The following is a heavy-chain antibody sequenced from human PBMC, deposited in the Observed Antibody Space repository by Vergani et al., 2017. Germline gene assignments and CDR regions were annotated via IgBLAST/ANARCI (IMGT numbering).Heavy chain of an antibody. J-gene: IGHJ6*03. CDR1: GGSINTGAYY. D-gene: IGHD3-3*01. Sequence: QVQLQESGPRLVRPSQTLSLTCTVSGGSINTGAYYWSWIRQPAGKGLEWIGRVYTSGMTNYNPSLKSRVTILVDRSKSQLSLKLTSVTAGDTAVYFCARSNYDFWSGYLPSDYYYYMDVWVKGTTVTVSS. CDR2: VYTSGMT. V-gene: IGHV4-61*02. CDR3: ARSNYDFWSGYLPSDYYYYMDV.